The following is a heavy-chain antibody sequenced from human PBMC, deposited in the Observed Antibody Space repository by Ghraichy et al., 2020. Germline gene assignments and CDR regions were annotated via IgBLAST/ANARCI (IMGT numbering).Heavy chain of an antibody. CDR1: GFTFSGYS. D-gene: IGHD4-23*01. J-gene: IGHJ2*01. CDR3: ARGSTVVRFYYYAGLDI. V-gene: IGHV3-48*02. CDR2: ITSSSRTK. Sequence: GGSLRLSCVGSGFTFSGYSMNWVRQSPGKGLEWVAYITSSSRTKSYADSVKGRFTISRDNAQNSLYLQMNSLSDEDTAVYYCARGSTVVRFYYYAGLDIWGRGILVTVSS.